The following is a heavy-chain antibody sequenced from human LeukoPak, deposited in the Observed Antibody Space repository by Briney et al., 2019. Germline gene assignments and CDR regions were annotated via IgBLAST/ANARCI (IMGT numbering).Heavy chain of an antibody. D-gene: IGHD3-22*01. V-gene: IGHV3-15*01. Sequence: GGSLRLSCAASALTFSNAWMSWVRQAPGKGLEWVGRIKSKTDGGTTDYAAPVKGRFTISRDDSKNTLYLQMNSLKTEDTAVYYCTTDDRYDSPYYFDYWGQGTLVTVSS. CDR3: TTDDRYDSPYYFDY. CDR1: ALTFSNAW. CDR2: IKSKTDGGTT. J-gene: IGHJ4*02.